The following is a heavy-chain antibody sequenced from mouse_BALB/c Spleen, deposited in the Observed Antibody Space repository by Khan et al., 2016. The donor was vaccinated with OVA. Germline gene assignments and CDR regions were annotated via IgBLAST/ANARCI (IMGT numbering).Heavy chain of an antibody. Sequence: QVQLQQSGAEVVKSGASVKLSCKASGYTFTSYDLNWVRQRPEQGLEWIGWIFPGDGTTKYNEMFRGKATLTTDKSSSTAYIQLSRLTSEDSAVYFCARRKGAMDNWGQGTSATVSS. J-gene: IGHJ4*01. CDR3: ARRKGAMDN. CDR2: IFPGDGTT. V-gene: IGHV1S56*01. CDR1: GYTFTSYD.